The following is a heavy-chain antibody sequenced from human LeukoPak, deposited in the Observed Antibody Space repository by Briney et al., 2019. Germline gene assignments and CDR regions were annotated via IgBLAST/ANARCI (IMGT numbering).Heavy chain of an antibody. J-gene: IGHJ4*02. CDR3: ARKTVVGSYFDY. CDR2: IKQDGSDK. CDR1: GFTFSSYW. V-gene: IGHV3-7*03. Sequence: PGGSLRLSCAASGFTFSSYWMSWVRQATGKGLEWVANIKQDGSDKYYVDSVKGRFTISRDNAKNSLYLQINSLRAEDTAVYYCARKTVVGSYFDYWGQGTPVTVS. D-gene: IGHD4-23*01.